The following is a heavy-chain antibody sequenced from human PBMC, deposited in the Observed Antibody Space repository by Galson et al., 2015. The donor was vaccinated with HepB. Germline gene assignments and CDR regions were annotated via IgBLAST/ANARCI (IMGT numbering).Heavy chain of an antibody. CDR3: TRAAAGRTATTTLA. CDR1: GFDFNDSS. J-gene: IGHJ5*02. D-gene: IGHD4-17*01. V-gene: IGHV3-30-3*01. Sequence: SLRLSCAASGFDFNDSSIHWVRQSPGKGLEWVAGVSFDGRNTYYADSVKGRFIISRDSSKKTVYLQMISLRSKDTAVYYCTRAAAGRTATTTLAWGQGLLVTVSS. CDR2: VSFDGRNT.